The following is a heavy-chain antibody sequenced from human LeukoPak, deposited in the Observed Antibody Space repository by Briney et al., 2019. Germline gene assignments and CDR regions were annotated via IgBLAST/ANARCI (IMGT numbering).Heavy chain of an antibody. J-gene: IGHJ3*02. CDR1: GGSISSGDYY. V-gene: IGHV4-30-4*08. D-gene: IGHD3-10*01. CDR3: ARDRTFYGSGIKPDAFDI. Sequence: PSQTLSLTCTVSGGSISSGDYYWSWIRQPPGKGLEWIGYIYYSGSTYYNPSLKSRVTISVDTSKNQFSLKLSSVTAADTAVYYCARDRTFYGSGIKPDAFDIWGQGTMVTVSS. CDR2: IYYSGST.